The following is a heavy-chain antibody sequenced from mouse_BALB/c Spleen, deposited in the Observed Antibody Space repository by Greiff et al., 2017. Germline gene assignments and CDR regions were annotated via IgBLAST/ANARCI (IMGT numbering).Heavy chain of an antibody. V-gene: IGHV2-2*02. CDR3: ARNEITTGDYAMDY. Sequence: VQLQESGPGLVQPSQSLSITCTVSGFSLTSYGVHWVRQSPGKGLEWLGVIWSGGSTDYNAAFISRLSISKDNSKSQVFFKMNSLQANDTAIYYCARNEITTGDYAMDYWGQGTSVTVSS. CDR1: GFSLTSYG. D-gene: IGHD2-4*01. CDR2: IWSGGST. J-gene: IGHJ4*01.